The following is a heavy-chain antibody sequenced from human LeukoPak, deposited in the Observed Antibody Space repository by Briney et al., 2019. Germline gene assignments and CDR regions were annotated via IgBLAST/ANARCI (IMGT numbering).Heavy chain of an antibody. CDR2: ISYDGSNK. CDR3: AKDSHLALHTGYYYGSGRYYGMDV. D-gene: IGHD3-10*01. V-gene: IGHV3-30*18. Sequence: PGGSLRLSCAASGFTFSSYGMHWVRQAPGKGLEWVAVISYDGSNKYYADSVKGRFTISRDNSKNTLYLQMNSLRAEDTAVYYCAKDSHLALHTGYYYGSGRYYGMDVWGQGTTVTVFS. CDR1: GFTFSSYG. J-gene: IGHJ6*02.